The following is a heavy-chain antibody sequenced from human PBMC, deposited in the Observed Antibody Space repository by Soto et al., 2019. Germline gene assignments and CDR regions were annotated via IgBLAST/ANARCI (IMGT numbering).Heavy chain of an antibody. CDR3: ARDIVVVPAAVGEDDY. Sequence: ASVKVSCKASGYTFTGYYMHWVRQAPGQGLEWMGWINPNSGGTNYAQKFQGRVTMTRDTSISTAYMELSRLRSDDTAVYYCARDIVVVPAAVGEDDYWGQGTPVTVSS. V-gene: IGHV1-2*02. CDR1: GYTFTGYY. J-gene: IGHJ4*02. D-gene: IGHD2-2*01. CDR2: INPNSGGT.